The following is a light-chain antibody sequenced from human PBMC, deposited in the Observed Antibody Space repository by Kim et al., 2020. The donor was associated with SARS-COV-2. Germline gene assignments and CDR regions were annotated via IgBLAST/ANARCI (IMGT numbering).Light chain of an antibody. J-gene: IGKJ1*01. CDR1: QTVSTF. V-gene: IGKV3-11*01. CDR3: LQRNNSWT. CDR2: DAS. Sequence: PGERATLSCRASQTVSTFLEWYQQKPGQAPRLLIYDASNRAAGIPARFSGSGSGADFTLTISSLEPEDFAVYYCLQRNNSWTFGQGTKVDIK.